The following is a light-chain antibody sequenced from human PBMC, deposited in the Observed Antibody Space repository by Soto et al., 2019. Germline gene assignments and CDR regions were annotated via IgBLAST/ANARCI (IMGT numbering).Light chain of an antibody. CDR3: QQYGNSLWT. Sequence: EIVLTQSPDTLSLSPGERATLSCRASQSVSSSNLVWYQQKPGQAPRLLIYGASNRATGIPDRFSGSGSGTDFTLTIIRLETEDFAVYYCQQYGNSLWTFGQGTKVEIK. CDR2: GAS. J-gene: IGKJ1*01. V-gene: IGKV3-20*01. CDR1: QSVSSSN.